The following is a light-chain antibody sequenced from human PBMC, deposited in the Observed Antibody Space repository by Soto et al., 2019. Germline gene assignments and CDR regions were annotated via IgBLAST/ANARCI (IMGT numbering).Light chain of an antibody. CDR2: SNN. V-gene: IGLV1-47*02. J-gene: IGLJ2*01. CDR3: AAWDDSLSGYVV. CDR1: SSNIGSNY. Sequence: QSVLTQPPSASGTPGQRGTISCSGSSSNIGSNYVYWYQQLPGTAPKLLIYSNNQRPSGVPDRFSGSKSGTSASLAISGLRSEDEADYYCAAWDDSLSGYVVFGGGTQLTVL.